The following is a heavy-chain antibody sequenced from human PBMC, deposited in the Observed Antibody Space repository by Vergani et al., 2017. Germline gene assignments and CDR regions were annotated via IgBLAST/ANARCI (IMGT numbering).Heavy chain of an antibody. J-gene: IGHJ4*02. CDR1: GGSFSGYY. D-gene: IGHD2-2*01. Sequence: QVQLQQWGAGLLKPSETLSLTCAVYGGSFSGYYWSWIRQPPGKGLEWIGEINHSGSTNYNPSLKSRVTISVDTSKNQFSLKLISVTASDAAVYYCARERADSTSRLVDYWGQGTLVTVSS. CDR2: INHSGST. CDR3: ARERADSTSRLVDY. V-gene: IGHV4-34*01.